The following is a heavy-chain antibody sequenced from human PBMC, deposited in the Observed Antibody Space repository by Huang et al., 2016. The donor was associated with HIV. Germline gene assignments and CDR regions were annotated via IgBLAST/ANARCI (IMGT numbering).Heavy chain of an antibody. CDR1: GGSFNGHF. J-gene: IGHJ4*02. CDR3: ARPRMTEGNSDSTWSYFDS. V-gene: IGHV4-34*01. D-gene: IGHD2-21*02. Sequence: QVRLHQWGTGVLKPSETLSLKCAVYGGSFNGHFWTWIRQSPGTGLEWSGESDHRGTTSSNPTLKSRVTMSLDTSKSQFYLNLTSVTATDTATYYCARPRMTEGNSDSTWSYFDSWGQGTPVIVSS. CDR2: SDHRGTT.